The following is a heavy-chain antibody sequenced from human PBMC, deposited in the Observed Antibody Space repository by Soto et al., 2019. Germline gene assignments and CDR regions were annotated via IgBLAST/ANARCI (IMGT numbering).Heavy chain of an antibody. Sequence: QVQLVQSGAEVKKPGSSVKVSCKVSGGTFKTYAITWVRQVPGQGLEWIGGIIPMFGTTNYAQKVQGRVTRTEDESTNTAYMEMRSLRSEDTAVYYCARKSTSQYYYDSSDFYDAVDIWGQGTMVTVSS. D-gene: IGHD3-22*01. CDR2: IIPMFGTT. V-gene: IGHV1-69*01. CDR1: GGTFKTYA. CDR3: ARKSTSQYYYDSSDFYDAVDI. J-gene: IGHJ3*02.